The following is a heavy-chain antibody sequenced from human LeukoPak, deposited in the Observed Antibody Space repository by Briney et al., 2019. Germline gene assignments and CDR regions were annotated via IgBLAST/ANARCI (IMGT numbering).Heavy chain of an antibody. Sequence: SSETLSLTCSVSGYSFTSGHYWGWIRQPPGKGLEWIANIYHTGSAHYNPSLKSQVTISVDTSKNQFSLKLSSVTAADTAVYYCARYCTSTTCILRGFDYWGQGTLVTVSS. J-gene: IGHJ4*02. CDR2: IYHTGSA. V-gene: IGHV4-38-2*01. CDR1: GYSFTSGHY. CDR3: ARYCTSTTCILRGFDY. D-gene: IGHD2-2*01.